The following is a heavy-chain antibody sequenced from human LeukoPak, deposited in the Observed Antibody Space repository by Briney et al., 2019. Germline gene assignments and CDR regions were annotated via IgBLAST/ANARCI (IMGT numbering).Heavy chain of an antibody. CDR2: IYSGGST. CDR1: GLTVSSNY. CDR3: ARDPYNSGSSYFDY. J-gene: IGHJ4*02. V-gene: IGHV3-53*01. D-gene: IGHD3-10*01. Sequence: GGSLRLSCAVSGLTVSSNYMSWVRQAPGKGLEWVSAIYSGGSTFYADSVKGRFTISRDNSKNTLYLQMNSLRAEDTAVYYCARDPYNSGSSYFDYWGQGTLVTLSS.